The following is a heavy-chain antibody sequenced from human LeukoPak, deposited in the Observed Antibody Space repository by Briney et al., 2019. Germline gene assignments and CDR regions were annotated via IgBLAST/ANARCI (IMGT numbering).Heavy chain of an antibody. D-gene: IGHD3-9*01. CDR2: INPKSGGT. Sequence: ASVKVSCKASGYTFTAYAMIWVRQAPGQGLEWMGWINPKSGGTNEARKFHDRVTMTRDTSIRTAYMEVSRLRSDDTAVYYCARSPDILAGENFDYWGQGTLVTVSS. V-gene: IGHV1-2*02. CDR3: ARSPDILAGENFDY. CDR1: GYTFTAYA. J-gene: IGHJ4*02.